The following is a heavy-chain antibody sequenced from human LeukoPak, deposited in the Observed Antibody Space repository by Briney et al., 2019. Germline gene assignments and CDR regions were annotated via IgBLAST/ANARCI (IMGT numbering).Heavy chain of an antibody. J-gene: IGHJ4*02. CDR1: GYTSTNFD. V-gene: IGHV1-8*01. CDR2: MNLNTGKT. D-gene: IGHD3-9*01. CDR3: ARGLFGHYDILTGYSY. Sequence: ASVKVSCKASGYTSTNFDINWVRQATGQGFEWMGWMNLNTGKTGYRQEFQGRVTMTTNTSITTAYMELSSLRSDDTAVYYCARGLFGHYDILTGYSYWGQGTLVTVSS.